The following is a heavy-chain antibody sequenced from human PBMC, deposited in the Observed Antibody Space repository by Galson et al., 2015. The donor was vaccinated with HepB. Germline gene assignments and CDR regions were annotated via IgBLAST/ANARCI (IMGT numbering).Heavy chain of an antibody. V-gene: IGHV5-10-1*01. CDR3: ARDQVGATAGDWFDP. CDR1: GSSFTSYW. Sequence: QSGAEVKKPGESLRISCKGSGSSFTSYWISWVRQMPGKGLEWMGRIDPSDSYTNYSPSFQGHVTISADKSISTAYLQWSSLKASDTAMYYCARDQVGATAGDWFDPWGQGTLVTVSS. CDR2: IDPSDSYT. D-gene: IGHD1-26*01. J-gene: IGHJ5*02.